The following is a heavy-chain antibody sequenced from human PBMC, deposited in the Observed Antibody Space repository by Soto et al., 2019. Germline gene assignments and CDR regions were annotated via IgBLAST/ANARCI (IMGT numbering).Heavy chain of an antibody. J-gene: IGHJ6*02. V-gene: IGHV3-30-3*01. CDR3: AREEWLLYYYYGMDV. Sequence: GGSLRLSCAASGFTFSSYAMHWVRQAPGKGLEWVAVISYDGSNKYYADSVKGRFTISRDNSKNTLYLQMNSLRAEDTAVYYCAREEWLLYYYYGMDVWGQGTTVTVSS. CDR2: ISYDGSNK. CDR1: GFTFSSYA. D-gene: IGHD3-3*01.